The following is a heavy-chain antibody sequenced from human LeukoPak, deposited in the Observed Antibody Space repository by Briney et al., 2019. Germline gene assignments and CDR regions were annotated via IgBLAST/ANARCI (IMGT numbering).Heavy chain of an antibody. CDR3: ASETTGEFDY. CDR2: IKQDGSEK. V-gene: IGHV3-7*01. D-gene: IGHD7-27*01. J-gene: IGHJ4*02. CDR1: GFTFSRSW. Sequence: GGSLRLSCAASGFTFSRSWMNWVRQAPGKGLEWVANIKQDGSEKYYVDSVKGRFTISRDNAKNPLYLQMSSLRAEDTAVYYCASETTGEFDYWGQGTLVTVSS.